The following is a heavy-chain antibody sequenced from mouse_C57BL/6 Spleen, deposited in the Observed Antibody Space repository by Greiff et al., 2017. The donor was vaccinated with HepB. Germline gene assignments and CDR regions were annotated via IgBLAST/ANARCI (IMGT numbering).Heavy chain of an antibody. Sequence: VQLQESGAELARPGASVKLSCKASGYTFTSYGISWVKQRTGQGLEWIGEIYPRSGNTYYNEKFKGKATLTADKSSSTAYMELRSLTSEDSAVYFCACYYGSSYGFAYWGQGTLVTVSS. CDR3: ACYYGSSYGFAY. CDR2: IYPRSGNT. J-gene: IGHJ3*01. V-gene: IGHV1-81*01. D-gene: IGHD1-1*01. CDR1: GYTFTSYG.